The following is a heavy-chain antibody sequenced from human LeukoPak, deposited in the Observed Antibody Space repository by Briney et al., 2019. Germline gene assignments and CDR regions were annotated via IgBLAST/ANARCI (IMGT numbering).Heavy chain of an antibody. J-gene: IGHJ6*02. D-gene: IGHD1-26*01. CDR3: ARLVDYYGMDV. CDR1: GGSISSYY. V-gene: IGHV4-59*08. CDR2: IYYSGST. Sequence: SSETLSLTCTVSGGSISSYYWSWIRQPPGKGLEWIGYIYYSGSTNYNPSLKSRVTISVDTSKNQFSLKLSSVTAADTAVYYCARLVDYYGMDVWGQGTTVTVSS.